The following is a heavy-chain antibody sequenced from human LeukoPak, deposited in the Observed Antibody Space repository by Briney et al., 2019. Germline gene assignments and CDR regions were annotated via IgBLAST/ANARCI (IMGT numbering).Heavy chain of an antibody. J-gene: IGHJ6*02. CDR1: GFTFSTYW. CDR2: IKQDGTEK. V-gene: IGHV3-7*01. Sequence: PGGSLRLSCAPSGFTFSTYWMSWVRQAPGKGLEWVAAIKQDGTEKEYVDSVKGRFTISRDNAKNSLSLQMNSLRAEDTAVYYCARVPYYYDSSGYRTPRGMDVWGQGTTVTVSS. CDR3: ARVPYYYDSSGYRTPRGMDV. D-gene: IGHD3-22*01.